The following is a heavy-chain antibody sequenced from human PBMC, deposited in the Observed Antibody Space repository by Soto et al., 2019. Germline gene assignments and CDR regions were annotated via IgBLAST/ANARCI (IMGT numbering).Heavy chain of an antibody. V-gene: IGHV1-58*01. CDR2: IVVGSGNT. Sequence: ASVKVSCKASGFTFSSSAVQWVRQARGQRLEWIGWIVVGSGNTNYAQKFQERVTITRDMSTGTAYMELSSLGSEDTAVYYCAAASPEIWMGATLDAFDIWGQGTMVTFSS. J-gene: IGHJ3*02. D-gene: IGHD1-26*01. CDR1: GFTFSSSA. CDR3: AAASPEIWMGATLDAFDI.